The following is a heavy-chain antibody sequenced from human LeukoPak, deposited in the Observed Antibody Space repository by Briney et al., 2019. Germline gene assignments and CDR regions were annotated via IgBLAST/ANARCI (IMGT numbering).Heavy chain of an antibody. CDR3: AIDLRGIAAPTGFDY. Sequence: PGGSLRLSCAASGFTFSSYGMHWVRQAPGKGLEWVAVIWYDGSNKYYADSVKGRFTISRDNSKNTLYLQMNSLRAEDTAVYYCAIDLRGIAAPTGFDYWGQGTLVTVSS. CDR2: IWYDGSNK. CDR1: GFTFSSYG. J-gene: IGHJ4*02. D-gene: IGHD6-6*01. V-gene: IGHV3-33*01.